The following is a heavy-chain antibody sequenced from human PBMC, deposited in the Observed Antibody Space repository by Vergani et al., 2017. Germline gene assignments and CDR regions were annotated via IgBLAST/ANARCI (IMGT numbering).Heavy chain of an antibody. CDR2: IYHSGST. Sequence: QLQLQESGSGLVKPSQTLSLTCAVSGGSISSGGYSWSWIRQPPGKGLGWIGYIYHSGSTYYNPSLKSRVTISVDRSKNQFSLKLSSVTAADTAVYYCARGGPCSSTSCFAPLYNWFDPWGQGTLVTVSS. CDR1: GGSISSGGYS. CDR3: ARGGPCSSTSCFAPLYNWFDP. J-gene: IGHJ5*02. V-gene: IGHV4-30-2*01. D-gene: IGHD2-2*01.